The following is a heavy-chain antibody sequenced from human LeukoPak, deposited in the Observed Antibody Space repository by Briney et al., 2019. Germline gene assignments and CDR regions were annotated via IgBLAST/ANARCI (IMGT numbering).Heavy chain of an antibody. J-gene: IGHJ4*02. Sequence: SVKVSCKASGGTFSSYAISWVRQAPGQGLEWMGGIIPISGTANYAQKFQGRVTITADESTGTAYMELSSLRSEDTAVYYCAREAAAAPFDYWGQGTLVTVSS. CDR3: AREAAAAPFDY. D-gene: IGHD6-13*01. CDR1: GGTFSSYA. V-gene: IGHV1-69*01. CDR2: IIPISGTA.